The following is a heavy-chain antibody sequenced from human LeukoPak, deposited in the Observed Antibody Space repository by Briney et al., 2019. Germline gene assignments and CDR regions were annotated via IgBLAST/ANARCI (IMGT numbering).Heavy chain of an antibody. V-gene: IGHV4-59*12. CDR1: GGSISSYY. CDR2: IYHSGSS. Sequence: SETLSLTCTVSGGSISSYYWTWIRQPPGKGLEWIGYIYHSGSSNYNPSLKSRVTISVDTSENQFSLRLTSVTAADTAVYYCARAVPGTWYFDLWGRGTLVTVSS. CDR3: ARAVPGTWYFDL. J-gene: IGHJ2*01. D-gene: IGHD6-19*01.